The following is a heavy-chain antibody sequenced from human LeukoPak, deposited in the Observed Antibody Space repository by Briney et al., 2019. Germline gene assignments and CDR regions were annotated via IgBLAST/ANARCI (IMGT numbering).Heavy chain of an antibody. D-gene: IGHD3-22*01. Sequence: GGSLRLSCTASGFTFRRYDMHWVRQTPGKGLEWVSAIGTADDTYYAASVAGRFTVSRDDAENYFYLQMNSLRVGDTAVYYCARGDYYDNSGSPDYWGQGTLVTVSS. V-gene: IGHV3-13*04. CDR3: ARGDYYDNSGSPDY. CDR1: GFTFRRYD. CDR2: IGTADDT. J-gene: IGHJ4*02.